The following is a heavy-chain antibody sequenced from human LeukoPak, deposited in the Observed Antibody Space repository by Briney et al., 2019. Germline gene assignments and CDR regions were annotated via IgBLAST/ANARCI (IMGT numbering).Heavy chain of an antibody. D-gene: IGHD1-26*01. J-gene: IGHJ5*02. V-gene: IGHV4-59*01. CDR1: GGSISSYY. CDR3: ARAQVGATRWFDP. Sequence: SSETLSLTCTVSGGSISSYYWSWFRQPPGKGLEWIGYIYHSGSTNYNPSLKSRVTISVDTSKNQFSLKLSSVTAADTAVYYCARAQVGATRWFDPWGQGTLVTVSS. CDR2: IYHSGST.